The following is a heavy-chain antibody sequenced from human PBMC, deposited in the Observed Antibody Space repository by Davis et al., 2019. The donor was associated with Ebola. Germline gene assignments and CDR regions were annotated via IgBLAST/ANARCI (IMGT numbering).Heavy chain of an antibody. J-gene: IGHJ5*02. V-gene: IGHV3-48*03. D-gene: IGHD3-22*01. Sequence: GESLKISCAASGFTFYRYEMNWVRQAPGKGLEWVSYISGSATSTFYADSVKGRFTISRDNARDSLYLQMDSLRAEDTAIYYCARAFYDSSGYHWFDPWGQGTLVTVSS. CDR1: GFTFYRYE. CDR3: ARAFYDSSGYHWFDP. CDR2: ISGSATST.